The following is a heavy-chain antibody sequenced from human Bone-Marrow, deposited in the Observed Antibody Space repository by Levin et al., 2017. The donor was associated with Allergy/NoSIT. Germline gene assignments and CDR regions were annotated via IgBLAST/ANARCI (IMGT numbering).Heavy chain of an antibody. CDR3: ASGGGSYNY. CDR1: GFTFSIHA. J-gene: IGHJ4*02. CDR2: INSGSNYI. V-gene: IGHV3-21*01. D-gene: IGHD1-26*01. Sequence: TGGSLRLSCVTSGFTFSIHAMNWVRQAPGKGLEWIASINSGSNYIKYADSVKGRFTISRDNAKKSLDLKMSSLRAEDSAVYFCASGGGSYNYWGQGTLVTVSS.